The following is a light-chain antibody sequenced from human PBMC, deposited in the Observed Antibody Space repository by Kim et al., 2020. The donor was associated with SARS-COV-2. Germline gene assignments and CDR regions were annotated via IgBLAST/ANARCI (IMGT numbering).Light chain of an antibody. CDR3: SSYTSSSTSYV. CDR1: SSDVGGYNY. V-gene: IGLV2-14*04. Sequence: QLITISCTGTSSDVGGYNYVSWYQQHPGKAPKLMIYDVSKRPSGVSNRFSGSKSGNTASLTISGLQAEDEADYYCSSYTSSSTSYVFGTGTKVTVL. CDR2: DVS. J-gene: IGLJ1*01.